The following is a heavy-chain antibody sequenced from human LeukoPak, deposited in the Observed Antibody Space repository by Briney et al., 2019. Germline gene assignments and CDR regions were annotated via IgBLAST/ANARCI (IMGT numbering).Heavy chain of an antibody. CDR1: GFTFSNSW. Sequence: GGSLRLSCEGSGFTFSNSWLTWVRQGPGRGPEWVANIRQDGSEKNYVDSVKGRFTISRDNAKSSLYLQMNSLRAEDTAVYYCARAGGYCSSTSCRNNYFDYWGQGTLVTVSS. D-gene: IGHD2-2*01. J-gene: IGHJ4*02. CDR2: IRQDGSEK. CDR3: ARAGGYCSSTSCRNNYFDY. V-gene: IGHV3-7*03.